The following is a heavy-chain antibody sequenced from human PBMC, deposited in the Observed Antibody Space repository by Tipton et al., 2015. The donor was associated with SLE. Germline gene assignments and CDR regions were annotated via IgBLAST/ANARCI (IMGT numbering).Heavy chain of an antibody. D-gene: IGHD3-10*01. CDR1: GRSISSGGYY. V-gene: IGHV4-31*03. Sequence: TLSLTCTVSGRSISSGGYYCSWIRQHPGKGLEWIGYIYYSGSTYYNPSLRSRVTISVDRSKNQFSLNLSSVTTADTAVYYCARGRGVLGDAFDIWGQGTMVTVSS. J-gene: IGHJ3*02. CDR2: IYYSGST. CDR3: ARGRGVLGDAFDI.